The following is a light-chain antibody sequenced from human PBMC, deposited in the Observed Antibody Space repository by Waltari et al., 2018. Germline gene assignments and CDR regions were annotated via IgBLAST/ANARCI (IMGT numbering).Light chain of an antibody. Sequence: QSVLTQPPSASGTPGQRVTISCSGLSSNIGSNYVYWYPQLPGTAPKLLIYRNNRRPSGGPDRVSGSKSGTSASRAISGLRSEEEADYYCATWDDSLSGWVFGGGTKLTVL. CDR2: RNN. CDR1: SSNIGSNY. J-gene: IGLJ3*02. CDR3: ATWDDSLSGWV. V-gene: IGLV1-47*01.